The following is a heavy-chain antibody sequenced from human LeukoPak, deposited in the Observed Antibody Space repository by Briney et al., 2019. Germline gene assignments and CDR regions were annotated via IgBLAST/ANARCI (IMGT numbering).Heavy chain of an antibody. Sequence: PGGSLRLSWAASGFTFSSYWMHWVRQAPGKGLVWVSRINSDGSSTSYADSVKGRFTISRDNAKNTLYLQMNSLRAEDTAVYYCARGLWLASLDYYYYGMDVWGQGTTVTVSS. CDR3: ARGLWLASLDYYYYGMDV. CDR2: INSDGSST. CDR1: GFTFSSYW. D-gene: IGHD6-19*01. J-gene: IGHJ6*02. V-gene: IGHV3-74*01.